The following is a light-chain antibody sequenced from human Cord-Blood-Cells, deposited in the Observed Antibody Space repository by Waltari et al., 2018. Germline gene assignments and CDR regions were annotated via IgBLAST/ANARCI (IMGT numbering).Light chain of an antibody. V-gene: IGKV1-27*01. CDR1: QGIINY. J-gene: IGKJ1*01. Sequence: DIQMTQSPYSLSASVGDRVTITSRASQGIINYLTCYQQKPGKVPKLLIYAASTFQSGVRSRFSGSVSGTECTLTMRSLQPEDVATNYCQKYNSAPRTFGQGTKVEIK. CDR2: AAS. CDR3: QKYNSAPRT.